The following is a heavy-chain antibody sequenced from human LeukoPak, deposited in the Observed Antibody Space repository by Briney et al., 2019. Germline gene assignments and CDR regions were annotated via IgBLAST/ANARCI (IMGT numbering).Heavy chain of an antibody. V-gene: IGHV3-9*01. CDR1: GFTFDDYA. Sequence: PGGSLRLSCAASGFTFDDYAMHWVRQAPGKGLEWVSGISWNSGSIGYADSVKGRFTISRDNAKNSLFLHMTSLRAEDTAVYYCARTVGRGPGGHFDYWGQGTLVIVSS. J-gene: IGHJ4*02. CDR2: ISWNSGSI. D-gene: IGHD3-10*01. CDR3: ARTVGRGPGGHFDY.